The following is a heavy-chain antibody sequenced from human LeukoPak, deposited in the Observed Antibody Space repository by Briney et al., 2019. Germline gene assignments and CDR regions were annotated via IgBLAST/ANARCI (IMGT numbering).Heavy chain of an antibody. Sequence: ASVKVSCKASRFTFISSGMQWVRQARGQRLEWIGWIVVGSGNTNYAQKFQERVTITRDMSTSTAYMELSSLRSEDTAVYYRAAPRRGPHTLMDPRDAFDIWGQGTMVTVSS. J-gene: IGHJ3*02. V-gene: IGHV1-58*02. D-gene: IGHD5-18*01. CDR2: IVVGSGNT. CDR3: AAPRRGPHTLMDPRDAFDI. CDR1: RFTFISSG.